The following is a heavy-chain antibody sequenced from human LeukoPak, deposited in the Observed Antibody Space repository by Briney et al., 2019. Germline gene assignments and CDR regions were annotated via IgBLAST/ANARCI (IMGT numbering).Heavy chain of an antibody. CDR3: ARDLFSGSYYEDF. D-gene: IGHD1-26*01. J-gene: IGHJ4*02. Sequence: PGGSLRLSCAASGFTFSTYWMSWVRQAPGKGLEWVANIKQDGSEKYYVDSVKGRFTISRDNAKNSLYLQMNSLRAEDTAVYYCARDLFSGSYYEDFWGQGTLVTVSS. V-gene: IGHV3-7*01. CDR1: GFTFSTYW. CDR2: IKQDGSEK.